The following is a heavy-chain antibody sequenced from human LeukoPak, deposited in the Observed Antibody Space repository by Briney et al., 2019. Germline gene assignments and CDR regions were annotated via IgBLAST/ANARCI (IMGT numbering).Heavy chain of an antibody. Sequence: GGSLRLSCAASGFTFSSYAMHWVRQAPGKGLVWVAVISYDGSNKYYADSVKGRFTISRDNSKNTLYLQMNSLRAEDTAVYYCARNRYSSSFFDYWGQGTLVTVSS. CDR3: ARNRYSSSFFDY. J-gene: IGHJ4*02. D-gene: IGHD6-19*01. CDR2: ISYDGSNK. CDR1: GFTFSSYA. V-gene: IGHV3-30*04.